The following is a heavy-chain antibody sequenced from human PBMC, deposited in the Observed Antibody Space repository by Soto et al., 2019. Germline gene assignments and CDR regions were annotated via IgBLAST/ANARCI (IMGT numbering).Heavy chain of an antibody. J-gene: IGHJ4*02. Sequence: ASVKVSCKASGYTFTTYAIHWVCQAPGQSPEWMGWINADNGNTRYSQKFQGRITITRDTSASTAYMELSSLRSDDTAVYYCATDPHYYDTTGYCLDNWGQGTLVTVSS. CDR3: ATDPHYYDTTGYCLDN. D-gene: IGHD3-22*01. CDR1: GYTFTTYA. CDR2: INADNGNT. V-gene: IGHV1-3*01.